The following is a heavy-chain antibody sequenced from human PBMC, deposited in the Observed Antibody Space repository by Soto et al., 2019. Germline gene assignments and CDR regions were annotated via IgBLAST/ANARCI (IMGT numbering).Heavy chain of an antibody. D-gene: IGHD3-10*01. V-gene: IGHV3-53*01. Sequence: EVHLVESGGGLIQPGGSLSLSCAASGFNVSSNYMSWVRQAPGKGLEWVSALYSGGSTYYADFVKGRFIISRVNSKNTLYLQMNSLRAEDTAVYYCARMLSGNYYANWGQGTLVTVSS. CDR3: ARMLSGNYYAN. CDR2: LYSGGST. CDR1: GFNVSSNY. J-gene: IGHJ4*01.